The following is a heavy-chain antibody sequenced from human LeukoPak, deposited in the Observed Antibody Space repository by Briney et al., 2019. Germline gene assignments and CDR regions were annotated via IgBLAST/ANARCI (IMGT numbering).Heavy chain of an antibody. CDR3: ARKDGDY. Sequence: SETLSLTCTVSGASISALHWTWFRQPAGKGLEWIGLIYSSGSTLFNPSLKSRVVMSVDLTKNQLSLKLTSVTAADTAMYYCARKDGDYWGRGTLVTVSS. J-gene: IGHJ4*02. V-gene: IGHV4-4*07. CDR1: GASISALH. CDR2: IYSSGST.